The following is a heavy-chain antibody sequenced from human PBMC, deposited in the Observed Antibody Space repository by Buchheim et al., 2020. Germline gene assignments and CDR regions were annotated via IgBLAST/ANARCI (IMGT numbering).Heavy chain of an antibody. CDR3: AREAPLYYDFWSGYTFPRYYGMDV. Sequence: QVQLVQSGSELKKPGASVKVSCKASGYTFTSYAMNWVRQAPGQGLEWMGWINTNTGNPTYAQGFTGRFVFSLDTSVSTAYLQICSLKAEDTAVYYCAREAPLYYDFWSGYTFPRYYGMDVWGQGTT. CDR1: GYTFTSYA. D-gene: IGHD3-3*01. V-gene: IGHV7-4-1*01. J-gene: IGHJ6*02. CDR2: INTNTGNP.